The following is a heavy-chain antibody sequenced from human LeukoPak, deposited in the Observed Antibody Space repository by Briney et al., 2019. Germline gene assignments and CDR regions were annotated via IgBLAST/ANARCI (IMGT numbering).Heavy chain of an antibody. Sequence: SETLSLTCTVSGDSISNGVKYWSWIRQHPGRGLEWIGYIYHSGRSYYNPSLKSRITMSVDTSKNQFSLNLSSVTAADTAVYYCARDQVECTGGTCQSRVDFDFWGQGTLVTVSS. D-gene: IGHD2-8*02. J-gene: IGHJ4*02. V-gene: IGHV4-31*03. CDR2: IYHSGRS. CDR3: ARDQVECTGGTCQSRVDFDF. CDR1: GDSISNGVKY.